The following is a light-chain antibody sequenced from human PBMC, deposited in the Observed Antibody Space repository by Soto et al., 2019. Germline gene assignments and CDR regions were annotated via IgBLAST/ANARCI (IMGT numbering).Light chain of an antibody. J-gene: IGLJ1*01. V-gene: IGLV2-11*01. CDR1: SSDVAKYDY. CDR3: CSHAGSYTFV. Sequence: ALTQPRSVSGSPGQSVTISCTGTSSDVAKYDYVSWYQQSPGKAPKLLIYDVTKRPSGVPDRFSGSKIGNTASLTIAGLLPEDDADYFCCSHAGSYTFVFGTGTKVTVL. CDR2: DVT.